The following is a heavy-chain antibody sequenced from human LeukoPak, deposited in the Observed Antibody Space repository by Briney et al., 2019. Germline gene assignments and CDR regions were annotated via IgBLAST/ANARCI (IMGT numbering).Heavy chain of an antibody. V-gene: IGHV1-24*01. Sequence: ASVKVSCKVSGYTLSELSMHWVRQAPGKGLEWMGGFDREDGEIIYAQAFQDRVTMTRDTSTSTVYMELSSLRPEDTAVYYCARDGCSSTSCYLGFYYYMDVWGKGTTVTISS. CDR3: ARDGCSSTSCYLGFYYYMDV. D-gene: IGHD2-2*01. J-gene: IGHJ6*03. CDR1: GYTLSELS. CDR2: FDREDGEI.